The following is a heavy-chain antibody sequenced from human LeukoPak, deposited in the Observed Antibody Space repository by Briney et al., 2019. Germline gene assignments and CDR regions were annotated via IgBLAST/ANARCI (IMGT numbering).Heavy chain of an antibody. Sequence: GGSLRLSCVASGFTFSNYGMHWARQAPGKGLEWVAVISSDERTTYYADSVKGRFTISRDLSKSTLYLQMDSLTGEDTAVYYCATDRGWRTSGYYLYYFEYWGQGTLVTYSS. CDR1: GFTFSNYG. CDR3: ATDRGWRTSGYYLYYFEY. CDR2: ISSDERTT. J-gene: IGHJ4*02. D-gene: IGHD3-3*01. V-gene: IGHV3-30*03.